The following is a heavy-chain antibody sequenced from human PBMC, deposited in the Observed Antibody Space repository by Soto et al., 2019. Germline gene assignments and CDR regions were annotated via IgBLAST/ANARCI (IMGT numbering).Heavy chain of an antibody. J-gene: IGHJ6*03. Sequence: PSEALSLTCAVYGGSFSGYYWSWIRQPPGKGLEWIGEINHSGSTNYNPSLKSRVTISVDTSKNQFSLKLSSVTAADTAVYYCARAPRYYYGSGSNHYYYYMDVWGKGTTVTVS. CDR3: ARAPRYYYGSGSNHYYYYMDV. CDR2: INHSGST. V-gene: IGHV4-34*01. D-gene: IGHD3-10*01. CDR1: GGSFSGYY.